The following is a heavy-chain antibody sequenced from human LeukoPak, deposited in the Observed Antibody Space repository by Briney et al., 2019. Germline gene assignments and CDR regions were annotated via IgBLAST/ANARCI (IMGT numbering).Heavy chain of an antibody. Sequence: PGGSLRLSCAASGFTFSSYWMHWVRHAPGKGLVWVSRINSDGSSTSYADSVKGRFTISRDNAKNTLYLQMNSLRAEDTAVYYCARSGNTWGAFDIWGQGTMVTVSS. D-gene: IGHD7-27*01. CDR1: GFTFSSYW. V-gene: IGHV3-74*01. CDR2: INSDGSST. J-gene: IGHJ3*02. CDR3: ARSGNTWGAFDI.